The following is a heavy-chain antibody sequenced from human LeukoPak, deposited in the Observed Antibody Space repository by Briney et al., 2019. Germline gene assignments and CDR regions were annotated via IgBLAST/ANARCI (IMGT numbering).Heavy chain of an antibody. J-gene: IGHJ4*02. CDR2: IIPIFGTA. CDR3: ARVLYSSSADFDY. D-gene: IGHD6-6*01. CDR1: GGTFSSYA. Sequence: ASVKVSCKASGGTFSSYAISWVRQAPGQGLEWMGGIIPIFGTANYAQKFQGRVTITADESTSTAYMELSSLRSEDTAVYYCARVLYSSSADFDYWGQGTLVTVSS. V-gene: IGHV1-69*13.